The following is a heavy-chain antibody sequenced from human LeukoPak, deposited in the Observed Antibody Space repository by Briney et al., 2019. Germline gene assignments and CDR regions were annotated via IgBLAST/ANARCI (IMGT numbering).Heavy chain of an antibody. Sequence: SETLSLTCTVSGGSISSSSYYWGWIRQPPGKGLEWIGSIYYSGSTYYNPSLKSRVTISVDTSKNQFSLKLSSVTAADTAVYYCARGSTTILRYFDWLPRVYFDYWGQGTLVTVSS. V-gene: IGHV4-39*07. J-gene: IGHJ4*02. CDR2: IYYSGST. CDR3: ARGSTTILRYFDWLPRVYFDY. D-gene: IGHD3-9*01. CDR1: GGSISSSSYY.